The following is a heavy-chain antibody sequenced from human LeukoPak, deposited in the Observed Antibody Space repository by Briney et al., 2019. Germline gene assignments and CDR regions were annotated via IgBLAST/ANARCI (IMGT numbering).Heavy chain of an antibody. V-gene: IGHV3-23*01. CDR1: GFTFSNYA. J-gene: IGHJ4*02. D-gene: IGHD3-10*01. Sequence: SGGSLILSCAASGFTFSNYAMMWVRQAPGKRLEWVSSITGSGDGTYYADSVRGRFTISRDNSENTLYLQLNSLRAEDTAVYFCVKGFVHPTYYFDYWGQGTLVTVSS. CDR3: VKGFVHPTYYFDY. CDR2: ITGSGDGT.